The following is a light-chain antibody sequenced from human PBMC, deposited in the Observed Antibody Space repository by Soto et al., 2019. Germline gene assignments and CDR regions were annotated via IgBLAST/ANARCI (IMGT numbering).Light chain of an antibody. CDR3: QQHGGSPPWT. J-gene: IGKJ1*01. CDR1: QSVNFWL. Sequence: EIELTQSPGTLSLSPGERATLSCRASQSVNFWLFAWYQQTPGQATRLLIYRTSTRATGIADWFSGSGSGTTFSLPISRLEPADVVVYYCQQHGGSPPWTFGRGTKVEIK. CDR2: RTS. V-gene: IGKV3-20*01.